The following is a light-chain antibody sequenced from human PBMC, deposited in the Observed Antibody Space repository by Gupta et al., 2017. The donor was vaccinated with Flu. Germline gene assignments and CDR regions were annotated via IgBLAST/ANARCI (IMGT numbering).Light chain of an antibody. J-gene: IGLJ3*02. Sequence: YQFTKPPAMSLSPGQTATLTCNGAALSQHYVYWYRQRRGQAPVLLFYKDTERASWIPDRSAGSSSGTRVTLTLRRVQTEDEDDDDCQWEDITGATRVFGGGT. CDR1: ALSQHY. V-gene: IGLV3-25*02. CDR3: QWEDITGATRV. CDR2: KDT.